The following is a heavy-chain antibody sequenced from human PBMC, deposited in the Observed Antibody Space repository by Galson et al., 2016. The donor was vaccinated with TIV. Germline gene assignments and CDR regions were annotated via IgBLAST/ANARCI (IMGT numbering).Heavy chain of an antibody. V-gene: IGHV3-7*01. Sequence: SLRLSCAASGFAFSNYWMGWVRQAPGKGLEWVANIKDDGSDNNYVDSVWGRFTIPRDNAKNSLFLQINSLRVEDTAVYYCAREIPGGTTDLDCWGQGTLVTVSS. CDR1: GFAFSNYW. CDR2: IKDDGSDN. D-gene: IGHD1-14*01. J-gene: IGHJ4*02. CDR3: AREIPGGTTDLDC.